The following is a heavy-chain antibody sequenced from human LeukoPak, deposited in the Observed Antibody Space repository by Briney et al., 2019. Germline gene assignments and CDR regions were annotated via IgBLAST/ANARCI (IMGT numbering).Heavy chain of an antibody. V-gene: IGHV1-18*01. D-gene: IGHD1-7*01. CDR2: ISAYNGNT. J-gene: IGHJ5*02. CDR1: GYTFTSYG. Sequence: ASVKVSCKAFGYTFTSYGISWVRQAPGQGLEWMGWISAYNGNTNYAQKLQGRVTMTTDASTSTAYMELRSLRSDDTAVYYCARSRLTGTTRWFDPWGQGTLVTVSS. CDR3: ARSRLTGTTRWFDP.